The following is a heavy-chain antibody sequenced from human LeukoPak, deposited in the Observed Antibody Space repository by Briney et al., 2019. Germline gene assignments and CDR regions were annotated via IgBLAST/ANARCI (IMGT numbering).Heavy chain of an antibody. J-gene: IGHJ1*01. V-gene: IGHV1-69*13. Sequence: SVKVSCKTSGGTFSSYAISWVRQAPGQGLEWMGGIIPIFGTANYAQKFQGRVTITADESTSTAYMELSSLRSEDTAVYYCARDSPGPYCSGGSCYPLEYFQHWGQGTLVTVSS. CDR3: ARDSPGPYCSGGSCYPLEYFQH. CDR1: GGTFSSYA. CDR2: IIPIFGTA. D-gene: IGHD2-15*01.